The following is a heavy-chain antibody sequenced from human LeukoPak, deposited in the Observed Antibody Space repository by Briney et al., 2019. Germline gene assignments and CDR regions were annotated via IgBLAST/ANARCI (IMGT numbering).Heavy chain of an antibody. CDR1: GGSFSGYY. Sequence: PSETLSLTCAVYGGSFSGYYWSWIRQPPGRGLEWIGEINHSGSTNYNPSLKSRVTISVDTSKNQFSLKLSSVTAADTAVYYCARRRIRLGELSFDYWGQGTLVTVSS. V-gene: IGHV4-34*01. D-gene: IGHD3-16*02. CDR3: ARRRIRLGELSFDY. J-gene: IGHJ4*02. CDR2: INHSGST.